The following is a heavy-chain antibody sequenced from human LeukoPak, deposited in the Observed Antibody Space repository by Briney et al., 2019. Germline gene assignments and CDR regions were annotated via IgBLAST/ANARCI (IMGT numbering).Heavy chain of an antibody. V-gene: IGHV1-2*02. J-gene: IGHJ4*02. CDR3: ARSRLLWFGELHN. CDR1: GYTFTGYY. D-gene: IGHD3-10*01. Sequence: ASVKVSCKASGYTFTGYYMHWVRQAPGQGLEWMGWINPNSGGTNYAQKFQGRVTMTRDTSISTAYMELSRLRSDDTAVYYCARSRLLWFGELHNWGQGTLVTVSS. CDR2: INPNSGGT.